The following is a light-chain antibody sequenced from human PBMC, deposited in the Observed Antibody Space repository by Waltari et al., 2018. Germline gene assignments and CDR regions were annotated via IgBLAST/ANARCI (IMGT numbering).Light chain of an antibody. CDR3: QSADSSGTYHWV. CDR2: KDS. J-gene: IGLJ3*02. CDR1: ALPKQY. Sequence: SYELTQPPSVSVSPGQTARITCSGDALPKQYAYWYQQTPGQAPVLVIYKDSERPSGIPERFSGSSSGTTVTLTISGVQAEDEADYYCQSADSSGTYHWVFGGGTKLTVL. V-gene: IGLV3-25*03.